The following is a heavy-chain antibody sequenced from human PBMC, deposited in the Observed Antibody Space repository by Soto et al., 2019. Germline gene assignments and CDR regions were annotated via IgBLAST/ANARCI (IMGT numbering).Heavy chain of an antibody. Sequence: QEQLVESGGGVVQPGQSLRLACATSGFNFGNYAMHWVRQAPGKGLEWLAVIWSDGSEKFYADSVKGRFTISRDSSKNTLYLQMNSLRAEDTATYYGGRDPKTGWAYGLDVWGQGTTVTVSS. CDR1: GFNFGNYA. D-gene: IGHD3-9*01. J-gene: IGHJ6*02. V-gene: IGHV3-33*01. CDR2: IWSDGSEK. CDR3: GRDPKTGWAYGLDV.